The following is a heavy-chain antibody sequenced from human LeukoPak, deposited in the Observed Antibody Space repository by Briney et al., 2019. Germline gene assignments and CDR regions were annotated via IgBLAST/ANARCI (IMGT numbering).Heavy chain of an antibody. CDR2: IYYSGST. CDR1: GGSISSYY. CDR3: ARDQGQWLVTGYGMDV. J-gene: IGHJ6*02. Sequence: PSETLSLTCTVSGGSISSYYWSWIRQPPGKGLEWIGYIYYSGSTNYNPSLKSRVTISVDTSKNQFSLKLSSVTAADTAVYYCARDQGQWLVTGYGMDVWGQGTTVTVSS. D-gene: IGHD6-19*01. V-gene: IGHV4-59*01.